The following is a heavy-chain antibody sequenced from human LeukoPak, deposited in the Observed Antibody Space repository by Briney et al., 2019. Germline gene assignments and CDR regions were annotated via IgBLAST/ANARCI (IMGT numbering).Heavy chain of an antibody. J-gene: IGHJ5*02. V-gene: IGHV1-18*04. Sequence: ASVKVSCKASGYTFTSYNINWVRPAPGQGLEWMGWISAYNGDTNYAQKFQGRVTMTTDAATSTAFVELRSLRSDDTAVYYCARGGTYNWFDPWGHGTLVTVSS. CDR2: ISAYNGDT. D-gene: IGHD3-16*01. CDR3: ARGGTYNWFDP. CDR1: GYTFTSYN.